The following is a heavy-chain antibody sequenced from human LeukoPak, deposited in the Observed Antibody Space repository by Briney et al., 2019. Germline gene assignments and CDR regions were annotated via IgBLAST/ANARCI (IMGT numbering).Heavy chain of an antibody. D-gene: IGHD3-10*01. Sequence: GASVKVSCKASGYTFTNYGISWVRQAPGQGLEWMGWISAYNGNTNYAQKFQGRVTMTAETSTSTAYMELRSLRSDDTAVYYCARDSITTVRGVIRESSDFDYWGQGTLVTVSS. CDR2: ISAYNGNT. CDR3: ARDSITTVRGVIRESSDFDY. CDR1: GYTFTNYG. J-gene: IGHJ4*02. V-gene: IGHV1-18*04.